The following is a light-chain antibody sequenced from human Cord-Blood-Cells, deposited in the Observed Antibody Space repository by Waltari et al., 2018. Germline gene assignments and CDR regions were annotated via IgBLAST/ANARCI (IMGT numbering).Light chain of an antibody. Sequence: EIVMTQSPATLSVSPGERATISCRASQRVSSNLAWYQQKPGQAPRLLISGAATRATGIPARFSGSGSGTEFTLTISSLQSEDFAVYYCQQYNNWPYTFGQGTKLEIK. CDR1: QRVSSN. V-gene: IGKV3-15*01. J-gene: IGKJ2*01. CDR3: QQYNNWPYT. CDR2: GAA.